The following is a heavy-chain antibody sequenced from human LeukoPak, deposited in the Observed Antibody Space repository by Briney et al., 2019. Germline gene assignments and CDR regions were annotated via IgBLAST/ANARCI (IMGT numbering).Heavy chain of an antibody. J-gene: IGHJ4*02. CDR1: GFTFSSYG. Sequence: PGRSLRLSCAASGFTFSSYGMHWVRQAPGKGLEWVAVIWYDGSNKYYADSVKGRFTISRDNSKNTLYLQMNSLRAEDTAVYYCAREAHWGSFDYWGQGTLATVSS. CDR3: AREAHWGSFDY. V-gene: IGHV3-33*01. D-gene: IGHD7-27*01. CDR2: IWYDGSNK.